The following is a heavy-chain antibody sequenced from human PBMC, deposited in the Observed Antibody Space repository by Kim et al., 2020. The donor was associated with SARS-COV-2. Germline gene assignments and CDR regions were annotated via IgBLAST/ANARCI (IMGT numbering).Heavy chain of an antibody. CDR2: VYYNGTS. V-gene: IGHV4-39*07. Sequence: SETLSLTCSVSGGSIRSSSYLWGWIRQPPGKGLEWIGSVYYNGTSYSNPSLKSRVAMSIDTSKKQFSLRLSSVTAADTAFYFCARDLGGRG. CDR3: ARDL. J-gene: IGHJ2*01. CDR1: GGSIRSSSYL.